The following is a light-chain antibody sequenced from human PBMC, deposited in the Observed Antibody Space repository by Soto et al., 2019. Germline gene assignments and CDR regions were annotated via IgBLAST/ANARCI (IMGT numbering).Light chain of an antibody. Sequence: QSVLTQPASVSGSPGQSITISCAGTSADIGAFNYVSWYQQYPGKAPKLLIYDVSNRPSGVSTRFSPSKSANTASLTISGLQADDEADYYCSSYSTSRALVFGGGTKLTVL. J-gene: IGLJ2*01. CDR1: SADIGAFNY. CDR3: SSYSTSRALV. CDR2: DVS. V-gene: IGLV2-14*01.